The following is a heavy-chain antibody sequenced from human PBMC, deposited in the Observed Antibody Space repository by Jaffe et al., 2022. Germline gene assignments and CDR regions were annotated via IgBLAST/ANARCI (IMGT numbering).Heavy chain of an antibody. CDR1: GFTFSSYS. V-gene: IGHV3-21*01. CDR3: ARACGGDCYIGGDYYYYYYMDV. J-gene: IGHJ6*03. D-gene: IGHD2-21*01. CDR2: ISSSSSYI. Sequence: EVQLVESGGGLVKPGGSLRLSCAASGFTFSSYSMNWVRQAPGKGLEWVSSISSSSSYIYYADSVKGRFTISRDNAKNSLYLQMNSLRAEDTAVYYCARACGGDCYIGGDYYYYYYMDVWGKGTTVTVSS.